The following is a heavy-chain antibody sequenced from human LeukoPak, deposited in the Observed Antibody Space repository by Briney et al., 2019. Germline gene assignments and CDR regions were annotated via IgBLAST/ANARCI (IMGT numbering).Heavy chain of an antibody. CDR1: GFTFSGYW. Sequence: GGSLRLSCAASGFTFSGYWMHWVRQAPGKGLVWVARINSDGYSISYADSVKGRFTISRDNAKSTVFLQMNSLRAEDTAVYYCARIRCGGACYSNWGQGTLVIVSS. CDR2: INSDGYSI. V-gene: IGHV3-74*01. CDR3: ARIRCGGACYSN. J-gene: IGHJ1*01. D-gene: IGHD2-21*02.